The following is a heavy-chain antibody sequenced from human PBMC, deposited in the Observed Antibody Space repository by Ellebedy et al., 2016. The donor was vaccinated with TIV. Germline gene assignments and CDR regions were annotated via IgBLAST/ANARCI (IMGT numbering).Heavy chain of an antibody. CDR3: ARPLRSTVTTSIYFDY. V-gene: IGHV4-39*01. J-gene: IGHJ4*02. CDR2: IYYSGST. CDR1: GDSISSSSYF. D-gene: IGHD4-17*01. Sequence: SETLSLTXCVSGDSISSSSYFWGWIRQPPGKGLDWIGIIYYSGSTYYNPSHNSRVTISIDTSKNQFSLNLSSVTAADTAVYYCARPLRSTVTTSIYFDYWGQGTLVTVSS.